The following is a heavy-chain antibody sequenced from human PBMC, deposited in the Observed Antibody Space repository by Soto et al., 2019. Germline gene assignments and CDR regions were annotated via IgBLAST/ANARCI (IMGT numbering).Heavy chain of an antibody. CDR2: INPSAGGT. CDR3: ARDLLGKRGYFDY. J-gene: IGHJ4*02. Sequence: QVQLVQSGAEVKKPGASVKVSCKASEYSFTSYYIHWVRQAPVQGLEWMGLINPSAGGTGYAQKFQGRITMTRDTSTSTVYMEVRSLRSEDTAVYYCARDLLGKRGYFDYWGQGTLVTVSS. V-gene: IGHV1-46*01. CDR1: EYSFTSYY. D-gene: IGHD7-27*01.